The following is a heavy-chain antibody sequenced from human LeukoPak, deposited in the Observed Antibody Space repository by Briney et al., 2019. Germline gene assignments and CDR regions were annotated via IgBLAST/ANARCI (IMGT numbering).Heavy chain of an antibody. CDR1: GYSFTSYW. CDR3: ARQRGYDSSGYYSDSLSY. CDR2: IYPGDSDT. D-gene: IGHD3-22*01. Sequence: GESLKISCKGSGYSFTSYWIGWVRQMPGKGLEWIGIIYPGDSDTRYSPSFQGQVTISADKSISTAYLQWSSLKASDTAMYYCARQRGYDSSGYYSDSLSYWGQGTLVTVSS. V-gene: IGHV5-51*01. J-gene: IGHJ4*02.